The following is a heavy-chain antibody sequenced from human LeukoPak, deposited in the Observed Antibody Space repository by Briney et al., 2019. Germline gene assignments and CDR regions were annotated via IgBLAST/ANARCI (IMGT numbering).Heavy chain of an antibody. Sequence: PGGSLRLSCAASGFTFSRYWMSWVRQAPGKGLEWVANIRQDGSERYYVDSVKGRFTISRDNAKNSLYLEMNSLRAEDTAVYYCAREPPPYSSSWYSGVDFQHWGQGTLVTVSS. CDR3: AREPPPYSSSWYSGVDFQH. CDR2: IRQDGSER. V-gene: IGHV3-7*03. D-gene: IGHD6-13*01. J-gene: IGHJ1*01. CDR1: GFTFSRYW.